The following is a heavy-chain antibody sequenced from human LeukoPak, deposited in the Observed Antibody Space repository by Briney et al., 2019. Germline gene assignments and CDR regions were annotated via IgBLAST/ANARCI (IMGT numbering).Heavy chain of an antibody. V-gene: IGHV4-34*01. CDR3: ARGPIAAGGIVRGFDY. J-gene: IGHJ4*02. Sequence: PSETLSLTCAVYGGSFSGYYWSWIRQPPGKGLEWIGEINHSGSTNYNPSLKSRVTISVDTSKNQFSLKLSSVTAADTAVYYCARGPIAAGGIVRGFDYWGQGTLVTVSS. CDR1: GGSFSGYY. CDR2: INHSGST. D-gene: IGHD6-13*01.